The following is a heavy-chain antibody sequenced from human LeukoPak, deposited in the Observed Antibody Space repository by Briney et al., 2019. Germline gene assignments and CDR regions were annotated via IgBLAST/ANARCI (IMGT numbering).Heavy chain of an antibody. V-gene: IGHV3-23*01. D-gene: IGHD3-22*01. CDR2: ISGSGTST. CDR1: GFTVSSNY. Sequence: GGSLRLSCAASGFTVSSNYMSWVRQAPGRGLEWVASISGSGTSTYYADSVKGRFTISRDNSKNTLYLQMNSLRAEDTAVYYCADRYYYDTSGYSDYWGQGTLVSVSS. CDR3: ADRYYYDTSGYSDY. J-gene: IGHJ4*02.